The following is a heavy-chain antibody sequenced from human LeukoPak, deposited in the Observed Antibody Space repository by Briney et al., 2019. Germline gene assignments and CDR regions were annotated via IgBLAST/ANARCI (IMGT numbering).Heavy chain of an antibody. CDR3: ARHSSGWTFDP. J-gene: IGHJ5*02. V-gene: IGHV5-10-1*01. CDR2: IDPSDSYT. Sequence: KVSFKASGYTFTNYGISWVRQMPGKGLEWMGRIDPSDSYTNYSPSFQGHVSISADKSISTAYLQWSSLKASDTAMYYCARHSSGWTFDPWGQGTLVTVSS. D-gene: IGHD6-19*01. CDR1: GYTFTNYG.